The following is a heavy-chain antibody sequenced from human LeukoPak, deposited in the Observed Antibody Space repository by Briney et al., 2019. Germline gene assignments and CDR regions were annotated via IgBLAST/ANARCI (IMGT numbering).Heavy chain of an antibody. D-gene: IGHD3-9*01. CDR3: AREVRYPDAFDI. J-gene: IGHJ3*02. CDR2: IIPIFGTA. CDR1: GGTFSSYA. V-gene: IGHV1-69*01. Sequence: SVKVSCKASGGTFSSYATSWVRQAPGQGLEWMGGIIPIFGTANYAQKFQGRVTITADESTSTAYMELSSLRSEDTAVYYCAREVRYPDAFDIWGQGTMVTVSS.